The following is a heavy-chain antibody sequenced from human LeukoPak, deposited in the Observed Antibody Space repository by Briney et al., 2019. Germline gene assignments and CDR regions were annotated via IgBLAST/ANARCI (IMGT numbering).Heavy chain of an antibody. CDR1: GFTFSTYS. CDR2: ISTSSGTM. Sequence: PGGSLRLSCAASGFTFSTYSMNWVRQAPGKGLEWVSYISTSSGTMYYADSVKGRFTISRDNAQNSLYLQTNSLTAEDTAVYYCAREGSAADDFDYWGQGALVTVSS. CDR3: AREGSAADDFDY. D-gene: IGHD2-2*01. J-gene: IGHJ4*02. V-gene: IGHV3-48*04.